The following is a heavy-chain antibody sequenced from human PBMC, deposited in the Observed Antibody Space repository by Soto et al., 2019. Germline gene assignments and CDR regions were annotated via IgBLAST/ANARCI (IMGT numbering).Heavy chain of an antibody. Sequence: GESLKISCKGSGYSFSKYWIGWVRQTSGKGLEWMGIIYPGDSETRYSPSFQGQVTISADKSISTAYLQWSSLKASDTAMYYCARHWRYSINNWFDPWGQGTLVTVSS. D-gene: IGHD6-13*01. CDR3: ARHWRYSINNWFDP. V-gene: IGHV5-51*01. J-gene: IGHJ5*02. CDR2: IYPGDSET. CDR1: GYSFSKYW.